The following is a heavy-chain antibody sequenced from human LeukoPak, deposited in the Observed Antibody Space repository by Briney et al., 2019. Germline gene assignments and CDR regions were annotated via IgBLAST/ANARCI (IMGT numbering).Heavy chain of an antibody. CDR3: ARGYYYGSGTLGPFDP. J-gene: IGHJ5*02. CDR1: GFSFSSYE. CDR2: ISSSGSSI. V-gene: IGHV3-48*03. Sequence: GGSLRLSCAASGFSFSSYEMNWVRQAPGKGLEWVSYISSSGSSIYNADSVKGRFTISRDNAKSSLYLQMNCLRAEDTAVYYCARGYYYGSGTLGPFDPWGQGTLVTVSS. D-gene: IGHD3-10*01.